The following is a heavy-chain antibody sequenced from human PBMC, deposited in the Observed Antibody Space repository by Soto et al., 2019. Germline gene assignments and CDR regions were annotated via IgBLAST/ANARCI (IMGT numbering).Heavy chain of an antibody. J-gene: IGHJ4*02. D-gene: IGHD3-22*01. CDR3: ARDHYDSSGCDY. Sequence: ASVKVSCKASGGTFSSYAISWVRQAPGQGLEWMGGIIPIFGTANYAQKFQGRVTITADESTSTAYMELSSLRSEDTAVYYCARDHYDSSGCDYWGQGTLVTVSS. CDR1: GGTFSSYA. V-gene: IGHV1-69*13. CDR2: IIPIFGTA.